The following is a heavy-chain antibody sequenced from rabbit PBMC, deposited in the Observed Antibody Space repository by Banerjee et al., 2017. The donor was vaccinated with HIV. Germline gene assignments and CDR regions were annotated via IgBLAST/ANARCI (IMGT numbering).Heavy chain of an antibody. D-gene: IGHD6-1*01. J-gene: IGHJ4*01. V-gene: IGHV1S47*01. CDR3: ARYRAGYAGYGYAGYFNL. CDR2: IYNGDGST. CDR1: GFSFSSNA. Sequence: QEQLEESGGDLVKPEGSLTLTCTASGFSFSSNAMCWVRQAPGKGLEWIACIYNGDGSTYYASWVNGRFSISRSTSLNTVTLQMTSLTAADTATYFCARYRAGYAGYGYAGYFNLRGPGTLVTVS.